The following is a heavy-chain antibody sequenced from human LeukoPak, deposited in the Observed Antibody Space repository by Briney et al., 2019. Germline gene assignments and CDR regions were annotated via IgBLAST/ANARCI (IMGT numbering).Heavy chain of an antibody. CDR2: IYNSGST. V-gene: IGHV4-59*01. Sequence: PSETLSLTCTVSGGSISSYYWNWIRQPPGKGLEGIGYIYNSGSTNYNPSLKSRITILVDTSKNHFSLTLSSVTAADTAVYYCASSRAYPPPYFDYWGQGTLVTVSS. D-gene: IGHD3-16*01. CDR1: GGSISSYY. J-gene: IGHJ4*02. CDR3: ASSRAYPPPYFDY.